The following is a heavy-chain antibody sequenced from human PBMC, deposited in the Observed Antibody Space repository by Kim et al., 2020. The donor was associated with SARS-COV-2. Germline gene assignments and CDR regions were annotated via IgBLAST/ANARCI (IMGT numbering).Heavy chain of an antibody. D-gene: IGHD6-13*01. V-gene: IGHV1-46*01. CDR3: ARDHPWYSSRWISYGMDV. CDR2: INPSGGST. J-gene: IGHJ6*02. Sequence: ASVKVSCKASGYTFTSYYIHWVRQAPGQGLEWMGIINPSGGSTSYAQKFQGRVTMTRDTSTSTVYMELSSLRSEDTAVYYCARDHPWYSSRWISYGMDVWGQGTTVTVSS. CDR1: GYTFTSYY.